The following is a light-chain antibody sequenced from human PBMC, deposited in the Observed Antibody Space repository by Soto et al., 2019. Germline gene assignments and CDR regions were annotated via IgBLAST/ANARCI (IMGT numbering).Light chain of an antibody. J-gene: IGKJ3*01. CDR1: QSVTNNY. Sequence: EIVLTQPPGPLSLSPGERATPSCRASQSVTNNYLAWYQQKRGQAPRLLISGESNRATGIPDRFSGSGSGTDFTLAISRLEPEDFAVYYCQQYGTSPFTFGPGTKVDLK. CDR3: QQYGTSPFT. V-gene: IGKV3-20*01. CDR2: GES.